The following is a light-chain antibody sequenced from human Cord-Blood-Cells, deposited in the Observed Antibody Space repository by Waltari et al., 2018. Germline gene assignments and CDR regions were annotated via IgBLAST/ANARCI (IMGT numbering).Light chain of an antibody. J-gene: IGKJ3*01. CDR3: QQYDNLPFT. CDR2: DAS. Sequence: DIQMTQSPSSLSASVGDRVTITCQASQDISNYLNWYQQNPGKAPKLLSYDASNLETGVPSRFSGSGSGTDFTFTISSLQPEDIATYYCQQYDNLPFTFGPGTKVDIK. V-gene: IGKV1-33*01. CDR1: QDISNY.